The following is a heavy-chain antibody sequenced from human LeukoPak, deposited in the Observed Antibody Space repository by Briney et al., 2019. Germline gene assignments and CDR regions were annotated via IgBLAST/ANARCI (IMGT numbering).Heavy chain of an antibody. J-gene: IGHJ4*02. CDR3: ATIRWAVTAGYFDY. CDR2: FDPEDGET. V-gene: IGHV1-24*01. CDR1: GYTLTELS. D-gene: IGHD5-18*01. Sequence: ASVTVSCKVSGYTLTELSMHWVRQAPGKGLEWMGGFDPEDGETIYAQKFQGRVAMTEDTSTDTAYMELSSLRSEDTAVYYCATIRWAVTAGYFDYWGQGTLVTVSS.